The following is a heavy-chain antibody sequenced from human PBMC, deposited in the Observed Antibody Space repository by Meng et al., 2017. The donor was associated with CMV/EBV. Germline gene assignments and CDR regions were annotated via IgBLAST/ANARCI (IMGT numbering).Heavy chain of an antibody. D-gene: IGHD6-19*01. CDR3: AKDGQWLVRAYFDY. V-gene: IGHV3-30*02. Sequence: GESLKISCAASGFTFSSYGMHWVRQAPGKGLEWVAFIRYDGSNKYYADSVKGRFTISRDNAKNSLYLQMNSLRAEDTALYYCAKDGQWLVRAYFDYWGQGTLVTVSS. CDR2: IRYDGSNK. CDR1: GFTFSSYG. J-gene: IGHJ4*02.